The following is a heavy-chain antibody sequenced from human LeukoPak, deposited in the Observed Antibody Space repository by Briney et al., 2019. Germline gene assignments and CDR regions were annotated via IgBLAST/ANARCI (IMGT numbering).Heavy chain of an antibody. D-gene: IGHD6-19*01. CDR2: IYYSGST. CDR3: AGAVAVAGYYYYYYMDV. CDR1: GGSISSSSYY. Sequence: SETLSLTCTVSGGSISSSSYYWGWIRQPPGKGLEWIGSIYYSGSTYYNPSLKSRVTISVDTSKNQFSLKLSSVTAADTAVYYCAGAVAVAGYYYYYYMDVWGKGTTVTVSS. J-gene: IGHJ6*03. V-gene: IGHV4-39*07.